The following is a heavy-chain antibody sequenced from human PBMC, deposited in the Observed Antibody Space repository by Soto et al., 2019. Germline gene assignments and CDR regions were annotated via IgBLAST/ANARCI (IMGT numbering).Heavy chain of an antibody. D-gene: IGHD6-13*01. CDR1: GYTFTSYG. CDR2: ISAYNGNT. J-gene: IGHJ4*02. Sequence: ASVKVSCKASGYTFTSYGISWVRQAPGQGLEWMGWISAYNGNTNYAQKLQGRVTMTTDTSTSTAYLQWSSLKASDTAMYYCARRLGSNRYYFDSWGQGTLVTVSS. V-gene: IGHV1-18*01. CDR3: ARRLGSNRYYFDS.